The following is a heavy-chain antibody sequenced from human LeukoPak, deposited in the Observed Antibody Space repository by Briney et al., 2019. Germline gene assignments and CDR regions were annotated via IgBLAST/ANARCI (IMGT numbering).Heavy chain of an antibody. Sequence: QAGGSLRLSCAASGFTFSDYYMSWIRQAPGKGLEWVANIKQDGSEKYYVDSVKGRFTISRDNAKNSLYLQMNSLRAEDTAVYYCARRRYSSSSLRKYYFDYWGQGALVTVSS. D-gene: IGHD6-6*01. CDR3: ARRRYSSSSLRKYYFDY. CDR1: GFTFSDYY. J-gene: IGHJ4*02. V-gene: IGHV3-7*01. CDR2: IKQDGSEK.